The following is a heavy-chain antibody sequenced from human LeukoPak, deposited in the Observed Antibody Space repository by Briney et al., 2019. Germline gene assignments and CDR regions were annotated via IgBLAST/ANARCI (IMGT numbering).Heavy chain of an antibody. CDR3: ARDTWAYYMDV. D-gene: IGHD2/OR15-2a*01. CDR1: GFTFSNAW. J-gene: IGHJ6*03. Sequence: GGSLRLSCAASGFTFSNAWMSWVRQAPGKGLEWVGRIKSKTDGGTTDYAAPVKGRFTISRDNSKNTLYLQMNSLRVEDTAVYYCARDTWAYYMDVWGKGTTVTVSS. V-gene: IGHV3-15*01. CDR2: IKSKTDGGTT.